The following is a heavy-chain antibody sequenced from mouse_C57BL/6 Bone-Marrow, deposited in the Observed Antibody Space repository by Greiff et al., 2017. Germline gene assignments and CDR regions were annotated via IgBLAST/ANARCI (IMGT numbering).Heavy chain of an antibody. CDR1: GYTFTSYG. CDR2: IYPRSGNT. D-gene: IGHD1-1*02. J-gene: IGHJ3*01. CDR3: ASPLCGSCPAWFAY. V-gene: IGHV1-81*01. Sequence: QVQLQQSGAELARPGASVKLSCKASGYTFTSYGISWVKQRTGQGLEWIGKIYPRSGNTYYNEKFKGKATLTADKSSSTAYMALRSLTSEDSAVYFCASPLCGSCPAWFAYWGQGTLVTVSA.